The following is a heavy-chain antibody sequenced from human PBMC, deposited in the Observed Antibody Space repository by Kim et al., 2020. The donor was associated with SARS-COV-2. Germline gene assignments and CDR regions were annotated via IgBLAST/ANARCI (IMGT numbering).Heavy chain of an antibody. CDR1: GFTFSSYA. J-gene: IGHJ6*03. Sequence: GGSLRLSCAASGFTFSSYAMHWVRQAPGKGLEYVSAISSNGGSTYYANSVKGRFTISRDNSKNTLYLQMGSLRAEDMAVYYCAREVGYDFWSGYYPYYYYYMDVWGKGTTVTVSS. D-gene: IGHD3-3*01. CDR2: ISSNGGST. V-gene: IGHV3-64*01. CDR3: AREVGYDFWSGYYPYYYYYMDV.